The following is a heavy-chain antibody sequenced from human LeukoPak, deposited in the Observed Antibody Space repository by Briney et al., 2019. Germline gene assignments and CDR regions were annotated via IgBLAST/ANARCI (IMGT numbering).Heavy chain of an antibody. CDR2: VSGSGSTV. CDR3: VRQFAS. CDR1: GFTFGDHI. Sequence: GGSLRLSCAASGFTFGDHIMNWVRQLPGKRLEWVAYVSGSGSTVYFADSVKGRFTVSRDNGKSSLYLQMNSLRVEDTALYYCVRQFASWGQGTLVTVSS. V-gene: IGHV3-48*01. J-gene: IGHJ4*02.